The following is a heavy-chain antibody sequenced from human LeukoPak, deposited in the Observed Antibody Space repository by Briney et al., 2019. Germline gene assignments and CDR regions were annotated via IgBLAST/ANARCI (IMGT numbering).Heavy chain of an antibody. J-gene: IGHJ6*03. CDR1: GCTFIGYY. V-gene: IGHV1-2*02. CDR3: ARDRVNIVVVPAAMAYHYYYMDV. Sequence: SSVQDSCQASGCTFIGYYIHWVRQAPGRGLAWMGWNNPNSGGSNYAQKFQGRVTKTRDTSISTAYMELSRLRSDDTAVYYCARDRVNIVVVPAAMAYHYYYMDVWGKGTTVTVSS. CDR2: NNPNSGGS. D-gene: IGHD2-2*01.